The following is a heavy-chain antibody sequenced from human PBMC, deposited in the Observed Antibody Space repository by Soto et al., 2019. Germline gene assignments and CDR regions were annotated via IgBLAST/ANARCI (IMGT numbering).Heavy chain of an antibody. CDR2: INAGNGNT. Sequence: QVQLVQSGAEVKKPGASVKVSCKASGYTFTNYAIHWVCQAPGQRLEWMGWINAGNGNTKYSQKFQGRVTITRDTSASTAYMELSSLRSDDTAVYYCARVGAAAGPYYFDYWGQGTLVTVSS. CDR1: GYTFTNYA. V-gene: IGHV1-3*01. J-gene: IGHJ4*02. CDR3: ARVGAAAGPYYFDY. D-gene: IGHD6-13*01.